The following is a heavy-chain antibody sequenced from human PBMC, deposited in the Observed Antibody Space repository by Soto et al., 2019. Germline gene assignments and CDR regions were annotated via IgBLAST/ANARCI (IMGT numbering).Heavy chain of an antibody. J-gene: IGHJ2*01. Sequence: SETLSLTCTVSGGSISSYYWSWIRQPPGKGLEWIGYIYYSGSTNYNPSLKSRVTISVDTSKNQFSLKLSSVTAADTAVYYCARDMIRDWYFDLWGRGTLVTVSS. CDR3: ARDMIRDWYFDL. V-gene: IGHV4-59*01. CDR2: IYYSGST. D-gene: IGHD3-16*01. CDR1: GGSISSYY.